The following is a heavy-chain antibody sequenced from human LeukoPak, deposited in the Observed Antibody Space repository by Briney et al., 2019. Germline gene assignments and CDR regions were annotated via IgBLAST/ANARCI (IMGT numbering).Heavy chain of an antibody. V-gene: IGHV1-2*02. D-gene: IGHD6-25*01. J-gene: IGHJ6*03. CDR2: INPNSGGT. CDR1: GYSFTGYY. CDR3: ARGAAYSSAGIDYYYYMDV. Sequence: ASVKVSCKASGYSFTGYYMHWVRQAPGQGLEWMGWINPNSGGTKYAQKFKGRVTMTRDTSISTAYMELSSLRSEDTAVYYCARGAAYSSAGIDYYYYMDVWGKGTTVTISS.